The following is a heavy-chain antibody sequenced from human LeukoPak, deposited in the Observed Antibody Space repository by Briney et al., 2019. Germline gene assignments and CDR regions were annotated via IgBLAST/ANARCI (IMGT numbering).Heavy chain of an antibody. CDR2: ISSSSGTI. CDR3: ARDAAYGYDRFDY. D-gene: IGHD5-18*01. CDR1: GFTFSSNS. J-gene: IGHJ4*02. Sequence: GGSLRLSCAASGFTFSSNSMNWVRQAPGKGLEWVSYISSSSGTIYYADSVKGRFTISRDNAKNSLYLQMNSLRVEDTAVYYCARDAAYGYDRFDYWGQGTQVTVSS. V-gene: IGHV3-48*01.